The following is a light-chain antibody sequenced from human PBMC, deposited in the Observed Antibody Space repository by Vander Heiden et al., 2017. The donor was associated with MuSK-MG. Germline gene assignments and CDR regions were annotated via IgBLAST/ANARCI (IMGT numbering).Light chain of an antibody. CDR1: QTISTW. CDR2: KAS. Sequence: DIQMTQSPSTLSASVGDRVTITCRASQTISTWLAWYQQKPGKAPKLLIYKASSLESGVPWRFSGSGSGTEFTLTISSLQPDDFATYHCLQDNSYPYTFGQGTKLEIK. CDR3: LQDNSYPYT. J-gene: IGKJ2*01. V-gene: IGKV1-5*03.